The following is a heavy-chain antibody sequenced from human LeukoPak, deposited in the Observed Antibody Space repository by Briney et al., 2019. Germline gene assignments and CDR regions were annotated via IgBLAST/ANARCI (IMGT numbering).Heavy chain of an antibody. V-gene: IGHV3-66*01. CDR2: IYSGGST. Sequence: GGSLRLSCAASGFTVSSNYMSWVRQAPGKGLEWVSVIYSGGSTYYADSVKGRFSISRDNSKNTLFLQMNSLRAEDTAVYYCASDTYYDILTGYYGMDVWGQGTTVTV. J-gene: IGHJ6*02. D-gene: IGHD3-9*01. CDR1: GFTVSSNY. CDR3: ASDTYYDILTGYYGMDV.